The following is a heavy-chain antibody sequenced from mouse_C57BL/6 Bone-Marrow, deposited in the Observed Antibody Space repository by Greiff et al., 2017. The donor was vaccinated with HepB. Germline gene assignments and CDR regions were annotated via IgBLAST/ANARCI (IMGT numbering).Heavy chain of an antibody. CDR2: IRNKANNHAT. V-gene: IGHV6-6*01. Sequence: EVKLMESGGGLVQPGGSMKLSCAASGFTFSDAWMDWVRQSPEKGLEWVAEIRNKANNHATYYAESVKGRFTITRDDSKSRVYLQMNSLRAEDTGSYYCTGLYFDYWGQGTTLTVSS. CDR1: GFTFSDAW. CDR3: TGLYFDY. J-gene: IGHJ2*01.